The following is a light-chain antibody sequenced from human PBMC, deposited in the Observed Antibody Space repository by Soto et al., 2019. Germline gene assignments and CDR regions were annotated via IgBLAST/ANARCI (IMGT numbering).Light chain of an antibody. CDR3: QQYGSSPLYT. CDR2: GAS. Sequence: EIVLTQSPGTLSLSPGERATLSCRASQSVSSSYLAWYQQKPGQAPRLLIYGASSRATGIPDRFGGSGSGTDFTLTISGLEPEDFAVYYCQQYGSSPLYTFGQGTKLEIK. J-gene: IGKJ2*01. V-gene: IGKV3-20*01. CDR1: QSVSSSY.